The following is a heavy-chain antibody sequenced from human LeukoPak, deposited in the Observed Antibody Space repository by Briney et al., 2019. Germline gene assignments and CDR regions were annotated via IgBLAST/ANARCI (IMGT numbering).Heavy chain of an antibody. Sequence: SQTLSLTCTVSGGSISRGSYYWSWIRQPAGKGLEWIGHIYTSGSTNYNPSLKSRVTISLDASQNQFSLNLTSVTAADTAVYYCAKFRMSFDIWGQGTMVTVSS. CDR2: IYTSGST. CDR3: AKFRMSFDI. CDR1: GGSISRGSYY. J-gene: IGHJ3*02. V-gene: IGHV4-61*09.